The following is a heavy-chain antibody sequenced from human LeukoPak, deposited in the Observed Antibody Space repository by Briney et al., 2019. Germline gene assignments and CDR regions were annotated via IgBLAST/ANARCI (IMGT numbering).Heavy chain of an antibody. V-gene: IGHV1-69*13. CDR2: IIPIFGTA. J-gene: IGHJ4*02. CDR1: GGTFSSYA. Sequence: ASVKVSCKASGGTFSSYAISWVRQAPGQGLEWMGGIIPIFGTANYAQKFQGRVTITADESTSTAYMELSSLRSEDTAVYYCAMGITIFGVVIKTLGYFDYWGQGTLVTVSS. CDR3: AMGITIFGVVIKTLGYFDY. D-gene: IGHD3-3*01.